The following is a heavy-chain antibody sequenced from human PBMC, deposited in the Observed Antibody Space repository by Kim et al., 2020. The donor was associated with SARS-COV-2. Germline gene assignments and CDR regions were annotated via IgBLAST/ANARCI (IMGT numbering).Heavy chain of an antibody. V-gene: IGHV3-7*03. Sequence: GGSLRLSCAASGFTFSSYWMSWVRQAPGKGLEWVANLNQDGSAKYYVDPVKGRFSISRDNAKNSLFLQMNSLRAEDPSVYYCVRGIPSAWGQGTSVTVS. CDR2: LNQDGSAK. J-gene: IGHJ5*02. CDR3: VRGIPSA. CDR1: GFTFSSYW. D-gene: IGHD2-21*01.